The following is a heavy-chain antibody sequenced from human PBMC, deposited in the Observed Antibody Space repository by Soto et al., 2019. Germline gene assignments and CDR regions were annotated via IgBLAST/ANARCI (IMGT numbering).Heavy chain of an antibody. CDR2: ISYDGSNK. CDR3: AKDPAPYGDYCNWFDP. Sequence: QVQLVESGGGVVQPGRSLRLSCAASGFTFRSYTLHWVRQAPGKGLEWVAVISYDGSNKYYADSVKGRFTISRDNSKNTLYLQMNSLRPEDTAVYYCAKDPAPYGDYCNWFDPWGQGTLVTVSS. CDR1: GFTFRSYT. V-gene: IGHV3-30*04. D-gene: IGHD4-17*01. J-gene: IGHJ5*02.